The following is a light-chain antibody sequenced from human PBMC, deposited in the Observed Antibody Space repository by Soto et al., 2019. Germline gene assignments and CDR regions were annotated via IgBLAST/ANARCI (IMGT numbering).Light chain of an antibody. Sequence: DIVMTQSPDSLAVSLGERVTINCKSSQSVLYSSNNKNYLAWYQQRPGQPPKLLIYWASTRESGVPDRFSGSGSGTDFTLTITSLQAEDVAVYYCQRYESTPPTFGQGTKLEIK. CDR1: QSVLYSSNNKNY. V-gene: IGKV4-1*01. CDR3: QRYESTPPT. J-gene: IGKJ2*01. CDR2: WAS.